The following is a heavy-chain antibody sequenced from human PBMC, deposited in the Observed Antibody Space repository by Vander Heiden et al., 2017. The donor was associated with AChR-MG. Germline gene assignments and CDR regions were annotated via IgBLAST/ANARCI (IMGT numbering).Heavy chain of an antibody. Sequence: EVQLVESGGGLVQPGGSLRLSCAASGFTFSSYEINWVRQAPGKGLEWVSYISSSGSTIYYADSVKGRFTISRDNAKNSLYLQMNSLRAEDTAVYYCARDSRGYKYSSGWHDAFDIWGQGTMVTVSS. V-gene: IGHV3-48*03. CDR1: GFTFSSYE. J-gene: IGHJ3*02. CDR3: ARDSRGYKYSSGWHDAFDI. D-gene: IGHD6-19*01. CDR2: ISSSGSTI.